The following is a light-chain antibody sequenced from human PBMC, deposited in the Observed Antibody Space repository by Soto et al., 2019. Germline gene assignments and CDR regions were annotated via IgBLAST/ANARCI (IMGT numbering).Light chain of an antibody. V-gene: IGKV3-11*01. CDR2: DAS. CDR1: QNVDDH. J-gene: IGKJ2*01. Sequence: EIVLTQSPATLSFSPGERATLSCRASQNVDDHLAWYQQRPGQAPRLLIYDASTSAPGIQDRFSGSGSGTDFTLTISSLEPEDCAVYFCQQRSSWLSYTFGQGTKLEI. CDR3: QQRSSWLSYT.